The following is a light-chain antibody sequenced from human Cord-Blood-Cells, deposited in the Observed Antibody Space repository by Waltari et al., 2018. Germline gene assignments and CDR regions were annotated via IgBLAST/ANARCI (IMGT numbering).Light chain of an antibody. CDR1: QGISSY. V-gene: IGKV1-9*01. Sequence: IQFTQSPSSLSASVGDRVTITCRASQGISSYLAWYQQKPGKAHKLLIYAASTLQSGVPSRFSGSGSGTDFTLTISSLQPEDFATYYCQQLNSYPLTFGGGTKVEIK. J-gene: IGKJ4*01. CDR3: QQLNSYPLT. CDR2: AAS.